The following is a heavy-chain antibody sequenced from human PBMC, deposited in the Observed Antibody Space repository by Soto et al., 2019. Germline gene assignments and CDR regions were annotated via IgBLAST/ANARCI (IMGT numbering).Heavy chain of an antibody. Sequence: QVQLVQSGGEVKKPGASVKVSCKASGYTFTNYGISWVRQAPGQGLEWMGWINVYNGNTKYAQKVQGRVTMTTDKSTSTAYMELRSLRSDDTAVYYCARGVGSGSYYNQYNWFDPWGQGTLVTVSS. CDR3: ARGVGSGSYYNQYNWFDP. V-gene: IGHV1-18*01. D-gene: IGHD3-10*01. CDR2: INVYNGNT. CDR1: GYTFTNYG. J-gene: IGHJ5*02.